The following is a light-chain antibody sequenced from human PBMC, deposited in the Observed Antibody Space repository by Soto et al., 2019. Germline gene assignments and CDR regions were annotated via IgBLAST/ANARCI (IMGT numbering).Light chain of an antibody. J-gene: IGKJ3*01. CDR3: QQTYSTPLT. CDR1: QSISSY. V-gene: IGKV1-39*01. CDR2: AAS. Sequence: DIQMTQSPSSLSASVGDRVTITCRASQSISSYLNWYQQKPGKAPNLLIYAASSLQSGVPSRFSGSASGTDFTLTISSLQPEDFADYYCQQTYSTPLTFGPGTRVDIK.